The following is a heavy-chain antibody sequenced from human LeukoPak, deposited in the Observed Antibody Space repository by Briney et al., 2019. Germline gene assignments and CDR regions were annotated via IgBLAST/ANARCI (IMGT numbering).Heavy chain of an antibody. Sequence: GGSLRLSRAASEFIFSDYYMSWIRQAPGKGLEWIAYISSGGSTILYADAVKGRFTISRDNAKNSLYLHMNSLRAEDTAVYYCARVYDSSGYYYYYYYYYMDVWGKGTTVTVSS. V-gene: IGHV3-11*01. CDR1: EFIFSDYY. D-gene: IGHD3-22*01. J-gene: IGHJ6*03. CDR2: ISSGGSTI. CDR3: ARVYDSSGYYYYYYYYYMDV.